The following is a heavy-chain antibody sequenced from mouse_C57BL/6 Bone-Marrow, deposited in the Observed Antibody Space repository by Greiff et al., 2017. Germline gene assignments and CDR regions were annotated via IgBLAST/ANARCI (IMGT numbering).Heavy chain of an antibody. J-gene: IGHJ1*03. CDR2: IWSDGST. D-gene: IGHD1-1*01. CDR3: ARHWHYGSSYDWYFDV. Sequence: VKVVESGPGLVAPSQSLSITCTVSGFSLTSYGVHWVRQPPGKGLEWLVVIWSDGSTTYNSALKSRLSISKDNSKSQVFLKMNSLQTDDTAMYYCARHWHYGSSYDWYFDVWGTGTTVTVSS. V-gene: IGHV2-6-1*01. CDR1: GFSLTSYG.